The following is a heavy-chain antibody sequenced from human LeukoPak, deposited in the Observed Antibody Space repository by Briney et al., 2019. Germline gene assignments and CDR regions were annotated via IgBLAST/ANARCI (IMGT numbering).Heavy chain of an antibody. CDR1: GFTFSNSA. Sequence: PGGSLRLSCAASGFTFSNSAMSWVRQAPGKRLEWASSISGSGVNTYYADSVKGRFSISRDNSKNTLYLQMDSLRGEDTAVYYCAKDFRIGYSAHFDYWGQGALVTVSS. D-gene: IGHD2-21*01. J-gene: IGHJ4*02. CDR2: ISGSGVNT. V-gene: IGHV3-23*01. CDR3: AKDFRIGYSAHFDY.